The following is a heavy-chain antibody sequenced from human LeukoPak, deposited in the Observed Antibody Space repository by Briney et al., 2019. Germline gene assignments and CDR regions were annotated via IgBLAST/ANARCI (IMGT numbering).Heavy chain of an antibody. CDR3: AKEAVEYFDY. V-gene: IGHV3-23*01. Sequence: GGSLRLSCAASGFTFSSSAMSWVRQAPGKGLEWVSALTGSGGTYYADSVKGRFTISRDNSKNTMYLQMNSLRAEDTAVYYCAKEAVEYFDYWGQGNLVTVSS. J-gene: IGHJ4*02. CDR2: LTGSGGT. CDR1: GFTFSSSA.